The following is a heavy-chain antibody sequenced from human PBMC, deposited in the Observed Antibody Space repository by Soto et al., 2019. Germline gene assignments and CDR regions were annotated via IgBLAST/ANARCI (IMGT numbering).Heavy chain of an antibody. J-gene: IGHJ5*02. V-gene: IGHV1-69*06. Sequence: SVKVSCKASGDTFSSYAISWVRQAPGQGLEWMGGIIPIFGTANYAQKFQGRVTITADKSTSTAYMELSSLRSEDTAVYYCARGIAARLDWFDPWGQGTLVTVSS. CDR1: GDTFSSYA. CDR2: IIPIFGTA. D-gene: IGHD6-6*01. CDR3: ARGIAARLDWFDP.